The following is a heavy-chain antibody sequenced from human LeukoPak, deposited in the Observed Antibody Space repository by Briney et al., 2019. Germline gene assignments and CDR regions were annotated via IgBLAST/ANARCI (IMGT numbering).Heavy chain of an antibody. CDR2: INPNSGGT. D-gene: IGHD3-22*01. CDR3: AVDSSGYYPGPADY. CDR1: GYTFTGYY. Sequence: ASVKVSCKASGYTFTGYYMHWVRQAPGQGLEWMGWINPNSGGTNYAQKFQGRVTMTRDTSISTAYMELSRLRSDDTAVYYCAVDSSGYYPGPADYWGQGTLVTVSS. J-gene: IGHJ4*02. V-gene: IGHV1-2*02.